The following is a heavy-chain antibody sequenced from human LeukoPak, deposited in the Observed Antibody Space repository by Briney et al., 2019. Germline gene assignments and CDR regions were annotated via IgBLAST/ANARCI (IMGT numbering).Heavy chain of an antibody. V-gene: IGHV3-13*01. J-gene: IGHJ6*02. D-gene: IGHD6-6*01. CDR1: GFSVTSFD. CDR2: VGTNDDT. CDR3: TREWRGIASHYHGMDV. Sequence: PGGSLRLSCFASGFSVTSFDMYWVRQAAGRGLEWVSAVGTNDDTYYLGSVKGRFTISRENAKNSFSLQMNNLRVGDTAVYYCTREWRGIASHYHGMDVWGQGTTVTVSS.